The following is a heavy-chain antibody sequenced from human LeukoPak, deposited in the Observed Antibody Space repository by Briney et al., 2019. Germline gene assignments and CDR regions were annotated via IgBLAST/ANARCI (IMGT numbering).Heavy chain of an antibody. J-gene: IGHJ4*02. CDR3: ARDLGCGWSPGY. D-gene: IGHD6-19*01. Sequence: PSETLSLTCSVSGYSVDSGYFWGWIRQPPGKGLEWIGNIHHSGTTYYNPSLKSRVTISVDTSKNQFSLNLNSVTAADTAFYYCARDLGCGWSPGYWGQGTLVTVSS. V-gene: IGHV4-38-2*02. CDR2: IHHSGTT. CDR1: GYSVDSGYF.